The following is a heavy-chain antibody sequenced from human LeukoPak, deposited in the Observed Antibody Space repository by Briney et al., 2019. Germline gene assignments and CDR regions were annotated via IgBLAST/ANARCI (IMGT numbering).Heavy chain of an antibody. J-gene: IGHJ3*02. CDR3: ARTRTVVVIAALDAFDI. CDR1: GYSISSGYY. V-gene: IGHV4-38-2*01. D-gene: IGHD2-21*01. CDR2: IYHSGST. Sequence: SATLSLPYAVSGYSISSGYYWGWIRQPPGKGLQWIGSIYHSGSTYYNPSLTSRVTISVDTSNNQFSLQLRSFAAAATAVYYCARTRTVVVIAALDAFDIWGQGTMATVSS.